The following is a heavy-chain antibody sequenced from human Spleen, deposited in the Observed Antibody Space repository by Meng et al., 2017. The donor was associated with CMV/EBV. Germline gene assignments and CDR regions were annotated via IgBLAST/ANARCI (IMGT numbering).Heavy chain of an antibody. D-gene: IGHD4-17*01. CDR2: ISSSSSYI. Sequence: LGESGGGLVKPGGSLRLSCAASGFTFSSYSMNWVRQAPGKGLEWVSSISSSSSYIYYADSVKGRFTISRDNAKNSLYLQMNSLRAEDTAVYYCARGVTTASYWYFDLWGRGTLVTVSS. CDR3: ARGVTTASYWYFDL. J-gene: IGHJ2*01. V-gene: IGHV3-21*01. CDR1: GFTFSSYS.